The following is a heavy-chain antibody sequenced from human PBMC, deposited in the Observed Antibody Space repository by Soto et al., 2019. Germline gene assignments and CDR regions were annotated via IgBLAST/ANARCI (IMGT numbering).Heavy chain of an antibody. CDR1: GFTVSSFP. D-gene: IGHD6-19*01. CDR3: ARQVAGSI. V-gene: IGHV3-23*01. J-gene: IGHJ4*02. Sequence: EMHLLESGGGLVQPGGSLRLSCAASGFTVSSFPMTWVRQAPGKGLEWVSSISSSGDDSFYADSVKGRFTISRDSSKNMLFLQLSSLRAEDAAEYYCARQVAGSIWGQGTLLTVSS. CDR2: ISSSGDDS.